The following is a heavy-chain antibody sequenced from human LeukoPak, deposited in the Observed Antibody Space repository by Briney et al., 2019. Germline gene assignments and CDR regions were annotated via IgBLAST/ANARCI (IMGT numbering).Heavy chain of an antibody. CDR1: GGSISSSSYY. Sequence: SETLSLTCTVSGGSISSSSYYWGWIRQPPGKGLEWIGSIYYSGSTYYNPSLRSRVTISVDTSKNQFSLKLSSVTAADTAVYYCAREYVGATRRQDYWGQGTLVTVSS. CDR2: IYYSGST. V-gene: IGHV4-39*07. CDR3: AREYVGATRRQDY. J-gene: IGHJ4*02. D-gene: IGHD1-26*01.